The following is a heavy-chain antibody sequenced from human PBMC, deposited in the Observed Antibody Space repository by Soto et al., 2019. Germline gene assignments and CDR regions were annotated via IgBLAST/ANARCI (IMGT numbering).Heavy chain of an antibody. CDR3: ARAPQYGSAGYYYNF. CDR1: GYTFSNYY. D-gene: IGHD3-10*01. V-gene: IGHV1-46*01. J-gene: IGHJ4*02. Sequence: QVHLVQSGAEVKRPGVSVKVSCKASGYTFSNYYMHWVRQVPGHGLERMGIINPSGGGTTYAQRIRGRLTVTRDTSTSTVYMELSRLRSDDTAIYFCARAPQYGSAGYYYNFWGQGTLVTVSS. CDR2: INPSGGGT.